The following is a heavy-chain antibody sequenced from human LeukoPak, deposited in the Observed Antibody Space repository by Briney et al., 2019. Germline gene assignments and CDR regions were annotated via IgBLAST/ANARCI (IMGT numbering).Heavy chain of an antibody. Sequence: GGSLRLSCAASGFTFSSYSMNWVRQAPGKGLEWVSFISSSSSYIYYADSVKGRFTISRDNAKNSLYLQMNSLRAEDTAVYYCARGRGYSGYDSLDYWGQGTLVTVPS. J-gene: IGHJ4*02. CDR3: ARGRGYSGYDSLDY. CDR2: ISSSSSYI. V-gene: IGHV3-21*01. CDR1: GFTFSSYS. D-gene: IGHD5-12*01.